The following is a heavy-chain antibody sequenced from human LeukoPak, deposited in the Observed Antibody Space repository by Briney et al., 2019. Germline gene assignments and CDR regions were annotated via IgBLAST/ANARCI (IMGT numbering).Heavy chain of an antibody. CDR2: INHSGST. Sequence: KPSETLSLTCAVYGGSFSGYYWSWIRQPPGKGLEWIGEINHSGSTNYNPSLKSRVTISVDTSKNQFSLKLSSVTAADTAVYYCAGGRWYYYGSGNFVLDYWGQGTLVTVSS. CDR3: AGGRWYYYGSGNFVLDY. V-gene: IGHV4-34*01. CDR1: GGSFSGYY. D-gene: IGHD3-10*01. J-gene: IGHJ4*02.